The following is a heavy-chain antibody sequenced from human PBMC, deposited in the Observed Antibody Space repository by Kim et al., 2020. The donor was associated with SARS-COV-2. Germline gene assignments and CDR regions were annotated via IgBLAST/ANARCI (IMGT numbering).Heavy chain of an antibody. Sequence: DSVKGRFTISRDNAKNSLYLQMNSLRAEDTALYHCARVGSGYDNQYYFDYWGQGTLVTVSS. CDR3: ARVGSGYDNQYYFDY. D-gene: IGHD5-12*01. V-gene: IGHV3-20*01. J-gene: IGHJ4*02.